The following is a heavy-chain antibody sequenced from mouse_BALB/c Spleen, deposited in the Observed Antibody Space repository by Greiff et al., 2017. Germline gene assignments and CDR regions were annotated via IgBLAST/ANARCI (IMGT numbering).Heavy chain of an antibody. V-gene: IGHV5-12-1*01. CDR3: ARRLAY. Sequence: EVKLQESGGGLVKPGGSLKLSCAASGFAFSSYDMSWVRQTPEKRLEWVAYISSGGGSTYYPDTVKGRFTIARDTAKNTLYLQMSGLKSEVTAMYYGARRLAYWGQGTLVTVSA. D-gene: IGHD3-3*01. CDR1: GFAFSSYD. CDR2: ISSGGGST. J-gene: IGHJ3*01.